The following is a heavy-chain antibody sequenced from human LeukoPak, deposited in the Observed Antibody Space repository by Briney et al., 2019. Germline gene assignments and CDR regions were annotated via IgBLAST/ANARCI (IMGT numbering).Heavy chain of an antibody. CDR2: INPFNGNT. V-gene: IGHV1-18*01. J-gene: IGHJ3*01. CDR1: GYTFTRYT. D-gene: IGHD6-19*01. CDR3: ARDYTSAEWLGFAFDV. Sequence: ASVKVSCKASGYTFTRYTISWVRQAPGQGLEWMGWINPFNGNTNDAERFQGRVIMTTDTSTRTAYMELRSLRSDDTAVYYCARDYTSAEWLGFAFDVWGQGTMISVSS.